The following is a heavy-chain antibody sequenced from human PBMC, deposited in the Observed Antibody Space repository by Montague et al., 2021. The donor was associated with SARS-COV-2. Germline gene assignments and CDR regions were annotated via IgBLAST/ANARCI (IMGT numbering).Heavy chain of an antibody. V-gene: IGHV4-31*03. CDR2: IYYSGGT. J-gene: IGHJ3*02. CDR1: GGSISSDGYY. CDR3: ARAATITMIVVVIDAFDI. D-gene: IGHD3-22*01. Sequence: TLSLTCTVSGGSISSDGYYWSWFRKHPGKNRERIGYIYYSGGTYYNPSLKSRVTITVDTSKNQFSLKLSSVTAADTAVYYCARAATITMIVVVIDAFDI.